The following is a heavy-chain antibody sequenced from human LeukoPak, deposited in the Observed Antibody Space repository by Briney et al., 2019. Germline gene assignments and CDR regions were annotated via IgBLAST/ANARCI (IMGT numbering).Heavy chain of an antibody. CDR3: ARVRYYDFWSGYPRRYYMDV. Sequence: SETLSLTCTVSGGSISNYYWSWIRQPAEKGLEWIGRIYTSGNTNYNPSLKSRVTMSVDTSKNQFSLNLSSVTAADTAVYYCARVRYYDFWSGYPRRYYMDVWGKGTTVTVSS. CDR1: GGSISNYY. V-gene: IGHV4-4*07. CDR2: IYTSGNT. D-gene: IGHD3-3*01. J-gene: IGHJ6*03.